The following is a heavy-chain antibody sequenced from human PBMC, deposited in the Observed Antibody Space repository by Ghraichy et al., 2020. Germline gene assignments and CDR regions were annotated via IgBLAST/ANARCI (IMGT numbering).Heavy chain of an antibody. CDR1: GGSITSYY. J-gene: IGHJ4*02. Sequence: SETLSLTCSVSGGSITSYYWSWIRQPPGKGLEWIGYIYYTGRTSYNPSLKSRVTMSIDTPKNQFSLNVTSVTPADTAMYFCARDHAVYDILTRRYGYYFDYWGQGNQVTVSS. V-gene: IGHV4-59*01. CDR3: ARDHAVYDILTRRYGYYFDY. CDR2: IYYTGRT. D-gene: IGHD3-9*01.